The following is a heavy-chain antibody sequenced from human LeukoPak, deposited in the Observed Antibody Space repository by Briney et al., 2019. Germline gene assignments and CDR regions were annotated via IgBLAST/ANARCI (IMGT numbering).Heavy chain of an antibody. J-gene: IGHJ6*03. CDR3: ARGPQWRGDYYYMDV. CDR1: GYSFTNFD. V-gene: IGHV1-8*01. D-gene: IGHD6-19*01. CDR2: MNPNSGNK. Sequence: ASVTVSCKASGYSFTNFDINWVRQATGQGLEWMGWMNPNSGNKGYAQKFQGRVTMTMNTSITTAYMELSSLRSVDIVVYYCARGPQWRGDYYYMDVWGRGTTVTVSS.